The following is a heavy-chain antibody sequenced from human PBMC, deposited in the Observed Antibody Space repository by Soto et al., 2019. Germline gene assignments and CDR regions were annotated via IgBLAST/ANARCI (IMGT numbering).Heavy chain of an antibody. CDR1: GFSLSTSGVG. D-gene: IGHD7-27*01. V-gene: IGHV2-5*02. J-gene: IGHJ3*01. Sequence: QITLQESAPVLVRPTETLTLTCTYSGFSLSTSGVGVGWVRQSPGKALEWLAVIYWDDDKRYMPSLQNRLTIRKETTKNQVVPGMAHMPPMGTGNNFWARIMRKTGNSWGSGAFGFWGPGTVVAVS. CDR3: ARIMRKTGNSWGSGAFGF. CDR2: IYWDDDK.